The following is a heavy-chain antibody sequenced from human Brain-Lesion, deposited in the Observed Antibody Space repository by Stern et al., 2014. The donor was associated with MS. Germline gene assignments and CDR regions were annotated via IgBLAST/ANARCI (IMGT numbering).Heavy chain of an antibody. D-gene: IGHD6-6*01. CDR2: IWPGDSDT. V-gene: IGHV5-51*01. J-gene: IGHJ4*02. CDR3: ARRGDSSSSGFDY. CDR1: GYRFTSNW. Sequence: EVHLVESGAEVKKPGESLKISCKGSGYRFTSNWIGWVRQMPGKGLEWMGIIWPGDSDTRYSPSFQGQVTISADKSISTAYQQWSSLQASDTAMYYCARRGDSSSSGFDYWGQGTLVIVSS.